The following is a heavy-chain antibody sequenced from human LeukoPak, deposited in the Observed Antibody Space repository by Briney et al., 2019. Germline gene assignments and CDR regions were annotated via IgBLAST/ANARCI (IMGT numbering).Heavy chain of an antibody. V-gene: IGHV1-2*02. CDR2: INPNSGGT. Sequence: GASVKVSCKASGYTFTGYYMHWVRQAPGQGLEWVGWINPNSGGTSYAQRFQGRVTMTRDTSISTAYMDLSRLRSDDTAVYYCARGVTARGFYYYMDVWGKGTTVTISS. J-gene: IGHJ6*03. D-gene: IGHD2-21*02. CDR1: GYTFTGYY. CDR3: ARGVTARGFYYYMDV.